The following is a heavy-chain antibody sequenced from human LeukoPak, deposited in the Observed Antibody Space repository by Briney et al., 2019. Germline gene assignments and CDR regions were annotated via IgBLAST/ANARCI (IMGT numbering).Heavy chain of an antibody. Sequence: APVKGSPATPVYTFYPDDIRSVEQAPGQGLEWMAWISTYNGNTNYALKVQGRATMTTDTSTSTANMELRSLRSDDTAVYDCARGLRYDCCSAYSFEYWGQGTLVTVSS. D-gene: IGHD3-3*01. CDR2: ISTYNGNT. CDR3: ARGLRYDCCSAYSFEY. J-gene: IGHJ4*02. V-gene: IGHV1-18*01. CDR1: VYTFYPDD.